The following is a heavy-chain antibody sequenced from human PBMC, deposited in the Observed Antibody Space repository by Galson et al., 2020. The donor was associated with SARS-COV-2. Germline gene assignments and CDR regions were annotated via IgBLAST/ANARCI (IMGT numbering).Heavy chain of an antibody. V-gene: IGHV5-51*01. D-gene: IGHD3-22*01. Sequence: GESLKISCKASGFSFINYWIGWVRQMPGKGLEWMGVIYPGASETRYSPSFQGQVTISADKSISTAYLQWSSLKASDTAVYFCARPVRVSATYYYYSRGHDYFDSWGQGTLVTVSS. J-gene: IGHJ4*02. CDR2: IYPGASET. CDR3: ARPVRVSATYYYYSRGHDYFDS. CDR1: GFSFINYW.